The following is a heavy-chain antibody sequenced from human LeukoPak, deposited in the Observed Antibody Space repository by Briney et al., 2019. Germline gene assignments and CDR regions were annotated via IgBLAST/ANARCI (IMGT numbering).Heavy chain of an antibody. Sequence: ASVKASCKAPENTFNTYYMHWVRQAPGQGLEWMGVINPSGGSTTYAQKFKGRVTMTRDTSTSTVYMELSSLRSEDTAVYYCARERYGDYSGMDVWGQGTTVTVFS. D-gene: IGHD4-17*01. CDR1: ENTFNTYY. CDR3: ARERYGDYSGMDV. CDR2: INPSGGST. V-gene: IGHV1-46*02. J-gene: IGHJ6*02.